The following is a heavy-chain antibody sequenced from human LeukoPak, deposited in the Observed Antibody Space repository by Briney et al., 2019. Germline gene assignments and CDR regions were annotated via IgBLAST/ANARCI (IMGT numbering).Heavy chain of an antibody. V-gene: IGHV3-23*01. CDR1: GFTFSNFA. J-gene: IGHJ6*02. CDR2: VSGNGLST. CDR3: AKRGSDYGMDV. D-gene: IGHD1-26*01. Sequence: GGSPRLSCAASGFTFSNFAVSWVRQAPGRGLAWVSAVSGNGLSTYYADSVKGRFAISRDNSNNTLYLQMNSLRAEDTAIYYCAKRGSDYGMDVWGQGTTVTVSS.